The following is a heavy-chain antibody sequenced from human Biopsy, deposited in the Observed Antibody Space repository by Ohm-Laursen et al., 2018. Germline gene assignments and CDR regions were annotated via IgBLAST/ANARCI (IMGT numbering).Heavy chain of an antibody. CDR2: IYPGGST. CDR1: GGDINNYY. CDR3: ASVVLGPTNDAFDL. D-gene: IGHD3-22*01. V-gene: IGHV4-4*07. J-gene: IGHJ3*01. Sequence: SETLSLTCHVSGGDINNYYWSWIRQPAGKGLEWIGRIYPGGSTNYNPSPKSRVTMSVDTSKKQLSLRLRSVTAADTAMYYCASVVLGPTNDAFDLWGQRTMVVVSS.